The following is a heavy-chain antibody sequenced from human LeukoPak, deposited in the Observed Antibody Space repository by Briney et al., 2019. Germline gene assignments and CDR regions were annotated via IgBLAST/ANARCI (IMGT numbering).Heavy chain of an antibody. CDR2: ISGSGGST. J-gene: IGHJ4*02. V-gene: IGHV3-23*01. Sequence: GGSLRLSCAASGFTFSSYAMSWVHQAPGKGLEWVSAISGSGGSTYYADSVKGRFTISRDNSKNTLYLQMNSLRAEDTAVYYCAKDLSSTSSFDYWGQGTLVTVSS. CDR3: AKDLSSTSSFDY. D-gene: IGHD2-2*01. CDR1: GFTFSSYA.